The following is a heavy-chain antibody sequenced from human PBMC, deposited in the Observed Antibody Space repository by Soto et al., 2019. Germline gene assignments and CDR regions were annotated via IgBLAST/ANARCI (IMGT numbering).Heavy chain of an antibody. D-gene: IGHD3-22*01. Sequence: ASPKVLCKASGYNLTCHGISWGRQAAGQGLEWMGWISASNGNTNYAQKLQGRVTMTPDTSTSTAYMELRSLRSDDTAVYFCARNYYYDSSEGFDPWGQGTLVTVSS. J-gene: IGHJ5*02. V-gene: IGHV1-18*01. CDR3: ARNYYYDSSEGFDP. CDR2: ISASNGNT. CDR1: GYNLTCHG.